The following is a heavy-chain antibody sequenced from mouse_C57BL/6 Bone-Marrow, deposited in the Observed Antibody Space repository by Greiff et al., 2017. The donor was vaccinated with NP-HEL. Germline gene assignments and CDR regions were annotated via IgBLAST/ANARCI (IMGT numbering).Heavy chain of an antibody. CDR2: IHPNSGST. Sequence: QVQLQQPGAELVKPGASVKLSCKASGYTFTSYWMHWVKQRPGQGLEWIGMIHPNSGSTNYNEKFKSKATLTVDKSSSTAYMQLSSLTSEASAVYYGARDNYGGAYWGQGTLVTVSA. CDR3: ARDNYGGAY. V-gene: IGHV1-64*01. CDR1: GYTFTSYW. J-gene: IGHJ3*01. D-gene: IGHD1-1*01.